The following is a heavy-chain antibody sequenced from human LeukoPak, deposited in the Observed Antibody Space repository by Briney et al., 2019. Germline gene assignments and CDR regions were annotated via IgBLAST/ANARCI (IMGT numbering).Heavy chain of an antibody. J-gene: IGHJ3*02. V-gene: IGHV1-2*02. CDR2: INPNSGGT. CDR1: GYTFTGYY. D-gene: IGHD2-2*02. Sequence: ASVKVSCKASGYTFTGYYMHWVRQAPGQGLEWMGWINPNSGGTNYAQKFQGRVTMTRDTSISTAYMELSRLRFDDTAVYYCASPYCSSTSCYSQAAFDIWGQGTMVTVSS. CDR3: ASPYCSSTSCYSQAAFDI.